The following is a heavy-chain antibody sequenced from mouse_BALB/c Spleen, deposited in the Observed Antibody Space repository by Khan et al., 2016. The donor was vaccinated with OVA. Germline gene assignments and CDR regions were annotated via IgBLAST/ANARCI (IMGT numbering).Heavy chain of an antibody. J-gene: IGHJ3*01. D-gene: IGHD1-1*01. Sequence: EVELVESGGDLVKPEGSLKLSCAASGFTFSTYGMSSVRQTPDKRLDWVATLSSGGSYTYYPDSVQGRFTISRDNAKNPLYRQMSSLKSEDTAMFYCARLAYYYDSEGFAYWGQGTLVTVSA. CDR3: ARLAYYYDSEGFAY. V-gene: IGHV5-6*01. CDR1: GFTFSTYG. CDR2: LSSGGSYT.